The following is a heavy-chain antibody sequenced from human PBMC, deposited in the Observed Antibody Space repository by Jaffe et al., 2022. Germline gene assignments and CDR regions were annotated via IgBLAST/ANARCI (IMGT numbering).Heavy chain of an antibody. CDR3: ARVSDGSGSNDAFDI. D-gene: IGHD3-10*01. CDR2: IYTSGST. J-gene: IGHJ3*02. Sequence: QVQLQESGPGLVKPSQTLSLTCTVSGGSISSGSYYWSWIRQPAGKGLEWIGHIYTSGSTNYNPSLKSRVTISVDTSKSQFSLQLSSVTAADTAVYYCARVSDGSGSNDAFDIWGQGTMVTVSS. CDR1: GGSISSGSYY. V-gene: IGHV4-61*02.